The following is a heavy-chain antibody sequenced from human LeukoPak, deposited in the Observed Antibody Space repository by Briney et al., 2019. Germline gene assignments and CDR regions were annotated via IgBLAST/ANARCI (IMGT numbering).Heavy chain of an antibody. CDR3: AKGAFPTAMVTPYFDY. V-gene: IGHV3-23*01. J-gene: IGHJ4*02. Sequence: GGSLRLSCAGSRFTFSSYAMSWVRKAPGKGLQWVSTISGRGTDTYYADSVKGRFIISRDNSNSTLSLQMSSLRAEDTAVYYCAKGAFPTAMVTPYFDYWGQGALVTVSS. CDR2: ISGRGTDT. D-gene: IGHD5-18*01. CDR1: RFTFSSYA.